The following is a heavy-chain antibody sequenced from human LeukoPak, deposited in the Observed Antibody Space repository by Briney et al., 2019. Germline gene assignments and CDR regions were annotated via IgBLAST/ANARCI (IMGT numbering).Heavy chain of an antibody. Sequence: GGSLRLSCAASGVTFSSYAMSWVRQAPGKGLEWISDISGDGGSTYYADSVKGRFTISRDNSKNTLYLQMNSLRAEDTAVYYCAKSRSWYDAFDIWGQGTMVTVSS. D-gene: IGHD6-13*01. CDR1: GVTFSSYA. CDR3: AKSRSWYDAFDI. J-gene: IGHJ3*02. CDR2: ISGDGGST. V-gene: IGHV3-23*01.